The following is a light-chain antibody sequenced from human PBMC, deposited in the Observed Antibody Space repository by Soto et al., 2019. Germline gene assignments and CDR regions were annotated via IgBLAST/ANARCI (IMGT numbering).Light chain of an antibody. Sequence: EIVLTQSPDTLSLSPGERATLSCRASQSVSSSYLARYQQKPGQAPRLLIYGASRRATGIPDRFSGSGSGTDFTVTISRLEPEDFAVYYCQHYGSSRWTFGQGTKVEIK. CDR1: QSVSSSY. J-gene: IGKJ1*01. CDR3: QHYGSSRWT. V-gene: IGKV3-20*01. CDR2: GAS.